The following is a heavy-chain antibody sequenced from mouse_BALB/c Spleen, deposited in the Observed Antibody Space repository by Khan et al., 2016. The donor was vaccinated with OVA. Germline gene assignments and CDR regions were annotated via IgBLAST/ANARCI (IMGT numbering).Heavy chain of an antibody. V-gene: IGHV3-2*02. Sequence: EVQLVESGPGLVKPSQSLSLTCTVTGYSITSDYARNWIRQFPGNKLEWMGYISYSGSTSYNPSLKSRITITLYKSKTQYFLQLNSGTTEDTATYYCARSIMANWGQGTTLTVSS. CDR2: ISYSGST. CDR1: GYSITSDYA. J-gene: IGHJ2*01. CDR3: ARSIMAN.